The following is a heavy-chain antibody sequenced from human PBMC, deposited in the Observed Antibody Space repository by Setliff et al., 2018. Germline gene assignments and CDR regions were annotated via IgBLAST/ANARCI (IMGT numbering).Heavy chain of an antibody. CDR2: MYHSGST. CDR3: ARALGYCSRTSCYADAFDI. V-gene: IGHV4-38-2*01. D-gene: IGHD2-2*01. J-gene: IGHJ3*02. CDR1: GYSISSDYY. Sequence: SETLSLTCAVSGYSISSDYYWGWIRQPPGKGLEWIGSMYHSGSTYYNPSLKSRVTISVDTSKNQFSLKLNYVTAADTAVYYCARALGYCSRTSCYADAFDIWGQGTMVTV.